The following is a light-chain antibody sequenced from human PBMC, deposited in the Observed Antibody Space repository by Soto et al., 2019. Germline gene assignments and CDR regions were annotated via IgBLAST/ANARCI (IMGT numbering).Light chain of an antibody. V-gene: IGLV2-14*01. Sequence: QSALTQPASVSGSPGQSITISCTGTSSDAGGYNYVSWYQQHPGKAPKLMIYDVSNRPSGVSNRFSGSKSGNTASLTISGLQAEDEADYYCSSYTSSSTSVVFGGGTKRTVL. CDR1: SSDAGGYNY. CDR2: DVS. CDR3: SSYTSSSTSVV. J-gene: IGLJ2*01.